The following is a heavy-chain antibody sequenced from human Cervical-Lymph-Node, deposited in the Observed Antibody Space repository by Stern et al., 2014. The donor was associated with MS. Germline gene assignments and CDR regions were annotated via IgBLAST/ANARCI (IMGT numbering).Heavy chain of an antibody. J-gene: IGHJ6*02. D-gene: IGHD6-19*01. V-gene: IGHV1-69*01. CDR3: ASSYSGWDNPYHFYGMDV. CDR1: GGTLSRYA. Sequence: VQLLESGAEVKKPGSSVKVSCKASGGTLSRYAISWVRQAPGQGLEWMGGIIPISATANYAQKFQGRVKLIADESTSTAYMELSSLRSEDAAVYYCASSYSGWDNPYHFYGMDVWGQGTTVTVSS. CDR2: IIPISATA.